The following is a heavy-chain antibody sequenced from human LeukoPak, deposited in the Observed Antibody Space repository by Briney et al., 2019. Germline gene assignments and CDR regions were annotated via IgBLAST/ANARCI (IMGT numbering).Heavy chain of an antibody. Sequence: GGSLRLSCAASGFTFSSYAMSWVRQAPGKGLEWVSAISGSGGSTYYADSVKGRFTISRDNSKNTLYLQMNSLRAEDTAVYYCASSEGYCSSTSCYLGAFDIWGQGTMVTVSS. V-gene: IGHV3-23*01. CDR2: ISGSGGST. J-gene: IGHJ3*02. D-gene: IGHD2-2*01. CDR1: GFTFSSYA. CDR3: ASSEGYCSSTSCYLGAFDI.